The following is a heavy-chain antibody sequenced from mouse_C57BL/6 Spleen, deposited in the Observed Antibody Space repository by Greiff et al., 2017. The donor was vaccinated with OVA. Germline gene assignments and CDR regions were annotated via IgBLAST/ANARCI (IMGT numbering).Heavy chain of an antibody. CDR2: IDPENGDT. J-gene: IGHJ1*03. CDR3: TITSNFRYFDV. V-gene: IGHV14-4*01. CDR1: GFNIKDDY. D-gene: IGHD2-5*01. Sequence: VHVKQSGAELVRPGASVKLSCTASGFNIKDDYMHWVKQRPEQGLEWIGWIDPENGDTEYASKFQGKATITADTSSNTAYLQLSSLTSEDTAVYYCTITSNFRYFDVWGTGTTVTVSS.